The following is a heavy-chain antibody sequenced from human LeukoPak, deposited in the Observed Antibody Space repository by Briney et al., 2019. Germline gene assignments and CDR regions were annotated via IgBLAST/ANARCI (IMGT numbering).Heavy chain of an antibody. Sequence: KTSETLSLTCTVSGGSISSYYWSWIRQPAGKGLEGIGRIYTSGSTNYNPSLKSRVTMSVDTSKNQFSLKLSSVTAADTAVYYCAREQSEGNVGWFDPWGQGTLVTVSS. CDR1: GGSISSYY. CDR2: IYTSGST. J-gene: IGHJ5*02. CDR3: AREQSEGNVGWFDP. V-gene: IGHV4-4*07. D-gene: IGHD1-1*01.